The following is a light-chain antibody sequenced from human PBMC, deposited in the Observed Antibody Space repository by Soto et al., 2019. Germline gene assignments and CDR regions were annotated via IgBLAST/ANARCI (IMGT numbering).Light chain of an antibody. CDR3: QLYGSSPPKYP. Sequence: EIVLTQSPGTLSLSPGERATLSCRASQSVSSTYLAWYHQKPGQAPRLLIYSASSRATGIPDRFSGSGSGTDFTLTISRLEPEDFAVYYCQLYGSSPPKYPFGQGTKLEIK. CDR2: SAS. CDR1: QSVSSTY. V-gene: IGKV3-20*01. J-gene: IGKJ2*01.